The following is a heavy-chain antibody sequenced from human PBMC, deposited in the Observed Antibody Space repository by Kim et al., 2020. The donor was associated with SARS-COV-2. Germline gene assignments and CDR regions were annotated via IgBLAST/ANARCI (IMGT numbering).Heavy chain of an antibody. J-gene: IGHJ4*02. V-gene: IGHV3-49*03. Sequence: GGSLRLSCTTSGFTFGDYAMSWFRQAPGKGLEWVGFISTRAYGGTTAYATSVKGRFTISRDDSKTIAYLQMNSLKTEDTAVYYCARARDYYGSRSYYGIGYWGQGTLVTVSS. CDR3: ARARDYYGSRSYYGIGY. D-gene: IGHD3-10*01. CDR2: ISTRAYGGTT. CDR1: GFTFGDYA.